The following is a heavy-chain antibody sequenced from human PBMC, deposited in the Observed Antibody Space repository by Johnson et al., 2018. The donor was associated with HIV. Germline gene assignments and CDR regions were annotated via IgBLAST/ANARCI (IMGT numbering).Heavy chain of an antibody. CDR3: AREGVRAPAVGGAFDI. CDR2: ISYDGSNK. V-gene: IGHV3-30-3*01. Sequence: QVQLVESGGGVVQPGRSLRLSCAASGLTFSSYAMHWVRQAPGKGLEWVAVISYDGSNKYYADSVKGRFTISRDNSKNTLFLQMNSLRDEDTAVYYCAREGVRAPAVGGAFDIWGQGTMVTISS. J-gene: IGHJ3*02. CDR1: GLTFSSYA. D-gene: IGHD2-15*01.